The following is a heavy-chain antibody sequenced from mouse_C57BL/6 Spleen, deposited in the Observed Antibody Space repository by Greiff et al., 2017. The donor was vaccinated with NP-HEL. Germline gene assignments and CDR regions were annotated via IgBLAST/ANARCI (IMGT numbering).Heavy chain of an antibody. J-gene: IGHJ4*01. CDR1: GYSFTGYY. Sequence: VQLQQSGPELVKPGASVKISCKASGYSFTGYYMNWVKQSPEKSLEWIGEINPSTGGTTYNQKFKAKATLTVDKSSSTAYMQLKSLTSEDSAVYYCARCLYYYGSSYDYAMDYWGQGTSVTVSS. V-gene: IGHV1-42*01. CDR3: ARCLYYYGSSYDYAMDY. CDR2: INPSTGGT. D-gene: IGHD1-1*01.